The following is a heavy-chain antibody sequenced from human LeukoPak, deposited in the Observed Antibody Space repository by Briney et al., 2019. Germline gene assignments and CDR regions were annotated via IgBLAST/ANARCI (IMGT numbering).Heavy chain of an antibody. CDR2: ISGSGGST. J-gene: IGHJ4*02. CDR1: GFTFSSYA. CDR3: AKGLIRSYQSPY. V-gene: IGHV3-23*01. D-gene: IGHD1-26*01. Sequence: TGGSLRLSCAASGFTFSSYAMSWVRQAPGKGLEWVSAISGSGGSTYYADSVKGRFTISRDNSKNTLYLQMNSLRAEDTAVYYCAKGLIRSYQSPYWGQGTLVTVSS.